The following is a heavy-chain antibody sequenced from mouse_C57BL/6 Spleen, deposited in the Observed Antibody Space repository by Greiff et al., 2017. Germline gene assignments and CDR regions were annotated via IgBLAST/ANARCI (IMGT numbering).Heavy chain of an antibody. J-gene: IGHJ4*01. CDR1: GYTFTDYE. D-gene: IGHD1-1*01. V-gene: IGHV1-15*01. CDR3: TRYYGSSYNAMDY. Sequence: QVQLQQSGAELVRPGASVTLSCKASGYTFTDYEMHWVKQTPVHGLEWIGAIDPETGGTAYNQKFQGKAILTADKSSSTAYMELRSLTSEDSAVYYCTRYYGSSYNAMDYWGQGTSVTVSS. CDR2: IDPETGGT.